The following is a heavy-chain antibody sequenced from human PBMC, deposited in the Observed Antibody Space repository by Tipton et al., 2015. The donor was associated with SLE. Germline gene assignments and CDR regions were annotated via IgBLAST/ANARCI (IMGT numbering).Heavy chain of an antibody. Sequence: TLSLTCAVYGGSFSGYYWSWIRQPPGKGLEWIGYIYYSGSTNYNPSLKSRVTISVDTSKNQFSLKLSSVTAADTAVYYCARDPIAVAYFDYWGQGTLVTVSS. J-gene: IGHJ4*02. D-gene: IGHD6-19*01. V-gene: IGHV4-59*01. CDR3: ARDPIAVAYFDY. CDR1: GGSFSGYY. CDR2: IYYSGST.